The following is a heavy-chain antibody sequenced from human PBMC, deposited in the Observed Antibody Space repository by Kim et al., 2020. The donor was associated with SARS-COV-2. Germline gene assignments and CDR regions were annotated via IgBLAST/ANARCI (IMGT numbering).Heavy chain of an antibody. Sequence: KGRFTNSRDNSKNTLYRQMNSLRAEDTAVYYCAKGSMAAYYYYYYGMDVWGQGTTVTVSS. CDR3: AKGSMAAYYYYYYGMDV. J-gene: IGHJ6*02. D-gene: IGHD6-19*01. V-gene: IGHV3-30*02.